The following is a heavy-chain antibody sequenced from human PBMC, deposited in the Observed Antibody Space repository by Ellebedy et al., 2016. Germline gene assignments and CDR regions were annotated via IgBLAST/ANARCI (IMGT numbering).Heavy chain of an antibody. V-gene: IGHV3-15*07. Sequence: GGSLRLSCAASGLTLSDAWLNWVRQAPGQGLEWVGLVKRKSDGGTIDYAAPVRGRFTISRDDSKNTLYLQMASLKPEDTAVYYCVTEVSGAFPEWGQGTLVTVSS. J-gene: IGHJ4*02. CDR3: VTEVSGAFPE. D-gene: IGHD3-10*01. CDR2: VKRKSDGGTI. CDR1: GLTLSDAW.